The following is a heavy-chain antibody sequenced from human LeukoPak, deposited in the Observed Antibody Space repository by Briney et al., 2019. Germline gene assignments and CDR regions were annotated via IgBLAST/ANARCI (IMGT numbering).Heavy chain of an antibody. D-gene: IGHD6-6*01. Sequence: GASVKVSCKASGYTFTSYDINWVRQATGQGLEWMGWMNPNSGNTGYAQKFQGRVTMTRNTSISTAYMELSSLRSEDTAVYYCARGFGSSSYSAYNWFAPWGQGTLFTVSS. V-gene: IGHV1-8*01. CDR2: MNPNSGNT. CDR1: GYTFTSYD. CDR3: ARGFGSSSYSAYNWFAP. J-gene: IGHJ5*02.